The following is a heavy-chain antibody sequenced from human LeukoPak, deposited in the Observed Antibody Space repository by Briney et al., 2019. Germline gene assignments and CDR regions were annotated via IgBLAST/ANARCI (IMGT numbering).Heavy chain of an antibody. CDR2: IYYSGST. J-gene: IGHJ4*02. Sequence: SETLSLTCTVSGGSISSYYWSWIRQPPGKGLEWIGYIYYSGSTNYNPSLKSRVTISVDTSKNQFSLKLSSVTAADTAVYYCASRTLLLWFRETPFDYWGQGTLVTVSS. CDR1: GGSISSYY. D-gene: IGHD3-10*01. V-gene: IGHV4-59*08. CDR3: ASRTLLLWFRETPFDY.